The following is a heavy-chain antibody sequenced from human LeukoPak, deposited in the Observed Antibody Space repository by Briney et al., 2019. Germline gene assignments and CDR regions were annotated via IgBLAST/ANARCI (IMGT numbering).Heavy chain of an antibody. CDR3: ARDWGGYYYDSSGYPPDY. D-gene: IGHD3-22*01. V-gene: IGHV3-21*01. J-gene: IGHJ4*01. CDR1: GFTFSSYG. CDR2: ISSSSSYI. Sequence: GGSLRLSCAASGFTFSSYGMHWVRQAPGKGLEWVSSISSSSSYIYYADSVKGRFTISRDNAKNSLYLQMNSLRAEDTAVYYCARDWGGYYYDSSGYPPDYWGQEPWSPSPQ.